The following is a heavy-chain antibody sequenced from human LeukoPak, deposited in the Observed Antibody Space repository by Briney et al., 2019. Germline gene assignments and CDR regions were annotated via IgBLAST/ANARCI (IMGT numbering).Heavy chain of an antibody. CDR3: ARDDRGYCSSTSCYAFDY. J-gene: IGHJ4*02. D-gene: IGHD2-2*01. V-gene: IGHV4-30-4*01. CDR1: GGSISSGDYY. CDR2: IYYSGST. Sequence: PSETLSLTCTVSGGSISSGDYYWSWIRQPPGKGLEWIGYIYYSGSTYYNPSLKSRVTISVDTSKNQFSLKLSSVTAADTAAYYCARDDRGYCSSTSCYAFDYWGQGTLVTVSS.